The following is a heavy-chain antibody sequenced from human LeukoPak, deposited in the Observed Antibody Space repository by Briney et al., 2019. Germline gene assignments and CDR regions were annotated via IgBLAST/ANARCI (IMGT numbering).Heavy chain of an antibody. V-gene: IGHV1-69*13. CDR1: GGTFSSYA. D-gene: IGHD2-15*01. J-gene: IGHJ6*04. Sequence: SVTVSCKASGGTFSSYAISWVRQAPGQGLEWMGGIIPIFGTANYAQKFQGRVTITADESTSTAYMELSSLRSEDTAVYYCASATLRCSGGSCYEMDVWGKGTTVTVSS. CDR2: IIPIFGTA. CDR3: ASATLRCSGGSCYEMDV.